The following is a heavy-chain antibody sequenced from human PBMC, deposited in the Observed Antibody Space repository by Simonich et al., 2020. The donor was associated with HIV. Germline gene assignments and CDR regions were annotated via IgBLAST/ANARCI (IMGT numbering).Heavy chain of an antibody. V-gene: IGHV4-39*01. CDR1: GGSISSSSYY. CDR3: ARLHFEVWFDP. J-gene: IGHJ5*02. D-gene: IGHD3-3*02. Sequence: QLQLQESGPGLVKPSETLSLTCTVSGGSISSSSYYWGWIRQPPGKGLEWIGSIYYSGSTYYNPSLTSRVTISVDTSKNQFSLKRSSVTAADTAVYYCARLHFEVWFDPWGQGTLVTVSS. CDR2: IYYSGST.